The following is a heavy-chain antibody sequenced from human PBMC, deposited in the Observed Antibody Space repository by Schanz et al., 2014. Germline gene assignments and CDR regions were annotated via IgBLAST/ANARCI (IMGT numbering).Heavy chain of an antibody. V-gene: IGHV3-33*01. D-gene: IGHD7-27*01. CDR2: ISYDGSFK. CDR3: ARELPGVVAFDF. J-gene: IGHJ3*01. CDR1: GFNFGSHG. Sequence: QVQLVESGGGVVQPGRSLRLSCAASGFNFGSHGMHWVRQAPGKGLEWVAVISYDGSFKNYADSVRGRITMSRDNSKNTMYLQINNLRADVTAVYYCARELPGVVAFDFWGQGTMVTVSS.